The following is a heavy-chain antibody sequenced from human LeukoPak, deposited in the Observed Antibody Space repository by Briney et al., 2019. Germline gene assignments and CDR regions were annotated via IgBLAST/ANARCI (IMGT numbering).Heavy chain of an antibody. J-gene: IGHJ6*02. CDR2: INHSGST. CDR3: ARFPTMVRGKTYYGMDV. Sequence: PSETLSLTCAVYGGSFSGYYWSWIRQPPGKGLEWTGEINHSGSTNYNPSLKSRVTISVDTSKNQFSLKLSSVTAADTAVYYCARFPTMVRGKTYYGMDVWGQGTTVTVSS. V-gene: IGHV4-34*01. D-gene: IGHD3-10*01. CDR1: GGSFSGYY.